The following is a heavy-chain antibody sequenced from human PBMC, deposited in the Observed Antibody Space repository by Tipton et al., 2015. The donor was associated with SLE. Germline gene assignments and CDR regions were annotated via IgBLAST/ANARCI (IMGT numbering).Heavy chain of an antibody. CDR2: ISSTGIYI. CDR3: ARERGPEGSGWYFHL. V-gene: IGHV3-21*03. J-gene: IGHJ2*01. Sequence: SLRLSCTASGFPFSYYNMNWVRQAPGEGLEWVPSISSTGIYIYNADSLKGRFTISRDNAKNSLYLQMNSLRAEDTAVYYCARERGPEGSGWYFHLWGRGTLVTVSS. CDR1: GFPFSYYN. D-gene: IGHD2-15*01.